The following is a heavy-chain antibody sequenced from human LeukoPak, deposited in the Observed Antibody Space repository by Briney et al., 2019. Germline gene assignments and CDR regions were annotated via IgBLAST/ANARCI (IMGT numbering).Heavy chain of an antibody. D-gene: IGHD6-6*01. Sequence: SGGSLRLSCAASGFTFSDYYMSWIRQAPGKGLEWVSYISSSGSTIYYADSVKGRFTISRDNAKNSLYLQMNSLRDEDTAVYYCDPHDSSSQFWGQGTLVTVSS. J-gene: IGHJ4*02. CDR3: DPHDSSSQF. CDR1: GFTFSDYY. CDR2: ISSSGSTI. V-gene: IGHV3-11*04.